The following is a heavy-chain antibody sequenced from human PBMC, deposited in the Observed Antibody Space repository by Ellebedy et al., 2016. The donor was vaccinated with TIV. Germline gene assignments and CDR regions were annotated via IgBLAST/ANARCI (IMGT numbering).Heavy chain of an antibody. D-gene: IGHD4-17*01. CDR3: ARRGSYGDYAVHINNFFDR. V-gene: IGHV3-7*01. CDR2: IYQDGSQK. CDR1: GFNFRSYW. J-gene: IGHJ5*02. Sequence: GESLKISCVASGFNFRSYWMGWVRQAPGKGLAWVANIYQDGSQKYYVDSAEGRFTISRDNAKNSLYLEMRSLRVEDTAMYYCARRGSYGDYAVHINNFFDRWGQGTLVTVSS.